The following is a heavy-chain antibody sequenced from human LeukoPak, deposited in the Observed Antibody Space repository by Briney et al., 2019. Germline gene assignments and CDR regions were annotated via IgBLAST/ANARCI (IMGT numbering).Heavy chain of an antibody. V-gene: IGHV4-39*01. CDR1: GGSISSSSYY. CDR3: ASIVATIHSDY. D-gene: IGHD5-12*01. CDR2: IYYSGST. J-gene: IGHJ4*02. Sequence: SETLSLTCTVSGGSISSSSYYWGWIRQPPGKGLEWIGSIYYSGSTYYNPSLKSRVTISVDTSKNQFSLKLSSVTAADTAVYYCASIVATIHSDYWGQGTLVTVSS.